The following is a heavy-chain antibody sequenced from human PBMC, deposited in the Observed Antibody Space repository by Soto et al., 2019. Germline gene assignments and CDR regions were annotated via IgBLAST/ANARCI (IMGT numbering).Heavy chain of an antibody. CDR3: VATPGIAVAGTGQDY. CDR1: GFTFSRYG. Sequence: QAQLVESGGGVVQPGRSLRLSCAASGFTFSRYGMHWVRQGPGKGLEWVAVISFDGSKKFYGDSVKARFTISRDNSRSTVYLQMSSLRGDDTAVYYCVATPGIAVAGTGQDYWGQGTLVTVSS. CDR2: ISFDGSKK. J-gene: IGHJ4*02. D-gene: IGHD6-19*01. V-gene: IGHV3-30*03.